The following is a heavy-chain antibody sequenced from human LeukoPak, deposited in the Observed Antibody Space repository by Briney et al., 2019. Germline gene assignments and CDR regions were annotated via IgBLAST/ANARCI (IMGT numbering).Heavy chain of an antibody. CDR2: IYQSETA. D-gene: IGHD1-14*01. CDR3: ARHGPGARFDY. J-gene: IGHJ4*02. Sequence: SETLSLTCTVSGYSISSGYFWGWMRQPPGKGLEWIGSIYQSETAHYNPSLKSRVTISVDTSKNQFSLKLRSVTAADTAVYYCARHGPGARFDYWGQGTLVTVSS. V-gene: IGHV4-38-2*02. CDR1: GYSISSGYF.